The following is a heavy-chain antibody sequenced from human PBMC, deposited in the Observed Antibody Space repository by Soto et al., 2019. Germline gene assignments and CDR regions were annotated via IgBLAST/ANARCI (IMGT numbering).Heavy chain of an antibody. CDR3: AHRRIGVSQWNYGDFDY. D-gene: IGHD6-19*01. J-gene: IGHJ4*02. Sequence: QITLKESGPTLVKPTQTLTLTCTFSGFSLSTSGVGVGWVRQPPGKALEWLVFIYWDDDKRYSPSLRSRLTITKDTAQNQLVLTMTNVDPVDTATYFCAHRRIGVSQWNYGDFDYWGQGTLVTVSS. CDR1: GFSLSTSGVG. CDR2: IYWDDDK. V-gene: IGHV2-5*02.